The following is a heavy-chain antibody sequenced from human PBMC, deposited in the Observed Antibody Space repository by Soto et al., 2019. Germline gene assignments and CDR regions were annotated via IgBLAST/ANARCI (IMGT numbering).Heavy chain of an antibody. V-gene: IGHV4-31*03. D-gene: IGHD3-10*01. Sequence: QVQLQESGPGLVKPSQTLSLTCTVSGGSISSGGYYWSWIRQHPGKGLEWIGYIYYSGSTYYNPSLKSRVTISVDTSKNQFSLRLSSVTAADTAVYYCARSPHFYGSGTYFDYWGQGTLVPVSS. CDR3: ARSPHFYGSGTYFDY. CDR1: GGSISSGGYY. CDR2: IYYSGST. J-gene: IGHJ4*02.